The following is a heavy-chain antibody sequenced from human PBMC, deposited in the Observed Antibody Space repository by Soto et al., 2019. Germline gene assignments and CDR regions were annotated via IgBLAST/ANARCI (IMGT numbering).Heavy chain of an antibody. V-gene: IGHV3-30*18. CDR2: ISHDGSKT. CDR3: AKDNYYSSSSGYYVFDS. J-gene: IGHJ4*02. CDR1: GFTFSSYG. Sequence: QVQLVESGGGVVQPGRSLRLSCAASGFTFSSYGIHWVRQAPGKGLEWVAVISHDGSKTNYADSVKGRFTISRDNSKYTVYLQMNSLRAEDTAVYYCAKDNYYSSSSGYYVFDSLCQGTLVTVSS. D-gene: IGHD3-22*01.